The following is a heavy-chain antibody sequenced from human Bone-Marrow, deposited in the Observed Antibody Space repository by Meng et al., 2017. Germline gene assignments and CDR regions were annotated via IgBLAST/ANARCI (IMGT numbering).Heavy chain of an antibody. CDR3: SRIEFGYSGGWCIPYYFDY. V-gene: IGHV1-18*01. Sequence: ASVKVSCKASGYTFTSYGNSWVRQAPGQGLEWMGGVSAYNGNTNYAQKLQGRVTVTTDTSTSTAYMELRSLKSDVAAVYFCSRIEFGYSGGWCIPYYFDYWGQGTLVTVSS. CDR2: VSAYNGNT. J-gene: IGHJ4*02. CDR1: GYTFTSYG. D-gene: IGHD6-19*01.